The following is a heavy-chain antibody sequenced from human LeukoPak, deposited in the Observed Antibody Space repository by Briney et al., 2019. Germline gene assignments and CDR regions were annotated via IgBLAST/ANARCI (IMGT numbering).Heavy chain of an antibody. CDR1: GYTFTSYG. J-gene: IGHJ6*02. CDR2: ISAYNGNT. D-gene: IGHD2-15*01. V-gene: IGHV1-18*01. Sequence: ASGNVSCKASGYTFTSYGISWVRQAPGQGLGWMGWISAYNGNTSYAQKLQGRVTMTTDTSTSTAYMELTSLRSDDTAVFYFASVFHLSQRNIGYSSGGSCWGYYYYGIDVWGQGTTVTVSS. CDR3: ASVFHLSQRNIGYSSGGSCWGYYYYGIDV.